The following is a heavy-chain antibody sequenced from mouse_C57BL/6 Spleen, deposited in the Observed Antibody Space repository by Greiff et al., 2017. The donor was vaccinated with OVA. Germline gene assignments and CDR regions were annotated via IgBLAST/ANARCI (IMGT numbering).Heavy chain of an antibody. V-gene: IGHV1-9*01. D-gene: IGHD2-4*01. CDR1: GYTFTGYW. Sequence: QVQLQQSGAELMKPGASVKLSCKATGYTFTGYWIEWVKQRPGHGLEWIGEILPGSGSTNYNEKFKGKATFTADTSSNTAYMQLSSLTTEDSAIYYCARRVRGYDYDYYAMDYWGQGTSVTVSS. CDR3: ARRVRGYDYDYYAMDY. CDR2: ILPGSGST. J-gene: IGHJ4*01.